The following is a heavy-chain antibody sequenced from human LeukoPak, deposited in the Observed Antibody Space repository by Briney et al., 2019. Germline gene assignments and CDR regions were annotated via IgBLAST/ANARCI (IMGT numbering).Heavy chain of an antibody. Sequence: PGGSLRLSCAASGFTFSSYSMNWVRQAPGKGLEWVSSISSSSSYIYYADSVKGRFTISRDNAKNSLYLQMNNLRADDTAVYYCVSPEDSNGFNDAFDIWGERTMVTVSS. CDR2: ISSSSSYI. J-gene: IGHJ3*02. CDR1: GFTFSSYS. CDR3: VSPEDSNGFNDAFDI. D-gene: IGHD5-18*01. V-gene: IGHV3-21*01.